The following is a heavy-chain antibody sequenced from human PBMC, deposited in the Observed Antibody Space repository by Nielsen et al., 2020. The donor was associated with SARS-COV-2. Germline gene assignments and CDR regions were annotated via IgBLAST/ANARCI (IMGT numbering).Heavy chain of an antibody. D-gene: IGHD3-10*01. CDR1: GFTVSSNY. Sequence: GGSLRLSCAASGFTVSSNYMSWVRQAPGKGLEWVSVIYSGGSTYYADSVKGRFTVSRDSSKNTLYLQMSSLRADDTAVYYCAKMVRGVVFDYWGQGTLVTVSS. J-gene: IGHJ4*02. V-gene: IGHV3-53*01. CDR3: AKMVRGVVFDY. CDR2: IYSGGST.